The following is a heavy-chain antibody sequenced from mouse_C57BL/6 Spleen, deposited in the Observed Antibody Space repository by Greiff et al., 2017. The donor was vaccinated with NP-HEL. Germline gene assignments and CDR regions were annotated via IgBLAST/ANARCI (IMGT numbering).Heavy chain of an antibody. CDR3: AREGYYGSSSYYFDY. CDR1: GFNIKNTY. CDR2: IDPANGNT. Sequence: EVKLQESVAELVRPGASVKLSCTASGFNIKNTYMHWVKQRPEQGLEWIGRIDPANGNTKYAPKFQGKATITADTSSNTAYLQLSSLTSEDTAIYYCAREGYYGSSSYYFDYWGQGTTLTVSS. D-gene: IGHD1-1*01. V-gene: IGHV14-3*01. J-gene: IGHJ2*01.